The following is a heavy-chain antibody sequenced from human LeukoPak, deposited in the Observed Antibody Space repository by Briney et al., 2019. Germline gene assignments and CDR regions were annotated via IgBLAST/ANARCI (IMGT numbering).Heavy chain of an antibody. D-gene: IGHD6-19*01. Sequence: GGSLRLSCAASGFTFSSYSMNWVRQAPGKGLEWVSYISSSSSTIYYADSVKGRFTISRDNSKNTLYLQMNSLRPEDTAVYYCAKRYSSGWYYFDYWGQGTLVTVSS. CDR3: AKRYSSGWYYFDY. CDR1: GFTFSSYS. CDR2: ISSSSSTI. V-gene: IGHV3-48*01. J-gene: IGHJ4*02.